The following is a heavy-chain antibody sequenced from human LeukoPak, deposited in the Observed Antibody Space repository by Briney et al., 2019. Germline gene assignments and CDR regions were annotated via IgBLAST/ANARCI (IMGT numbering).Heavy chain of an antibody. V-gene: IGHV4-59*11. CDR2: IYYSGST. CDR3: ARVWGGYKTFDY. CDR1: GGFISSHY. Sequence: SETLSLTCTASGGFISSHYWSWIRQPPGKGLEWIGYIYYSGSTNYNPSLKSRVTISVDTSKNQFSLKLSSVTAADTAVYYCARVWGGYKTFDYWGQGTLVTVSS. J-gene: IGHJ4*02. D-gene: IGHD5-24*01.